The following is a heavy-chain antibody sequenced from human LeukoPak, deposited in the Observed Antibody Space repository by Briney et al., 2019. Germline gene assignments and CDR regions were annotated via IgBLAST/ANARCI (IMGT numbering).Heavy chain of an antibody. J-gene: IGHJ4*02. CDR1: GYTFTNYA. CDR3: ARDGPPDCSSSSCYPRKFDY. CDR2: INADNGNT. D-gene: IGHD2-2*01. V-gene: IGHV1-3*03. Sequence: ASVKVSCKASGYTFTNYAIHWVRQAPGQRLEWMGWINADNGNTKYSQEFQGRVTITRDTSATTAYMELSGLRSEDKAVYYCARDGPPDCSSSSCYPRKFDYWGQGTLVTVSA.